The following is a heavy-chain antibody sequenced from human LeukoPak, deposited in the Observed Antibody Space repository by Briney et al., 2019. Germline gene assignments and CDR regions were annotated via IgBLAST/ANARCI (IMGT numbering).Heavy chain of an antibody. V-gene: IGHV4-61*02. CDR1: GGSISSGSYY. D-gene: IGHD3-10*01. CDR3: ARERDGSGTQRGLDY. Sequence: SETLSLTCTVSGGSISSGSYYWSWIRQPAGKGLEWIGRIYTSGSTNYNPSLKSRVTISVDTSKNQFSLKLSSVTAADTAMYYCARERDGSGTQRGLDYWGQGTLVTVSS. CDR2: IYTSGST. J-gene: IGHJ4*02.